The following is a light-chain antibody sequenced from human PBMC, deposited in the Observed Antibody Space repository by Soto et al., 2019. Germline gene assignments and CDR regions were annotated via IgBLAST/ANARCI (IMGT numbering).Light chain of an antibody. CDR1: RDIGND. CDR2: AAS. J-gene: IGKJ1*01. CDR3: LQHFNFSWT. Sequence: AIQMTQSPSSLSASVGDRVTITCRASRDIGNDLGWYQQKPGKAPNHLIFAASNLQSGVPSRFSGGGSGTDFTLTISSLQADDFATYYCLQHFNFSWTFGQGTKVE. V-gene: IGKV1-6*01.